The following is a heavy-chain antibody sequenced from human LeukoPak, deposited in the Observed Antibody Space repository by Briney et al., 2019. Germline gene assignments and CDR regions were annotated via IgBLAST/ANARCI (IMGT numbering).Heavy chain of an antibody. Sequence: SETLSLTCTVSGGSISSSSYYWGWIRQPPGKGLEWIGYIYYSGSTNYNPSLKSRVTISVDTSKNHFSLRVSSVTAADTAVYYCAREADWGSFFDYWGQGTLVTVSS. CDR1: GGSISSSSYY. J-gene: IGHJ4*02. D-gene: IGHD3-9*01. V-gene: IGHV4-61*03. CDR3: AREADWGSFFDY. CDR2: IYYSGST.